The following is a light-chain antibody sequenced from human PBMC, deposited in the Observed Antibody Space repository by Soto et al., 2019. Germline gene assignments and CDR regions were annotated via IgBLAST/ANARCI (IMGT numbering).Light chain of an antibody. CDR3: LHTDSFPWT. CDR1: QDIRTW. V-gene: IGKV1-12*01. J-gene: IGKJ1*01. CDR2: VVS. Sequence: IQMTQSPSSVSASVVDRVTITFRASQDIRTWLAWYQQKPGNAPKLLIYVVSSLQSGVPSRFSGSGSGTYFTLTISNLQPEDFATYYCLHTDSFPWTFGQGTKVDI.